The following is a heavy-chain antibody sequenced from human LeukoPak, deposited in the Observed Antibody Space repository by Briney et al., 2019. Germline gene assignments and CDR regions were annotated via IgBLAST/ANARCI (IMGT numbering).Heavy chain of an antibody. J-gene: IGHJ4*02. CDR1: GDSFSSNSAA. D-gene: IGHD5-12*01. CDR3: ARDREYSGYASDF. Sequence: SQTLSLTCAISGDSFSSNSAAWTWLRQSPSRGLEWLGRTYYKSKWYNYYAVSVKSRITINPDTSKNQFSLQLNSVTPEDTAVYYCARDREYSGYASDFWGQGTLVTVSS. CDR2: TYYKSKWYN. V-gene: IGHV6-1*01.